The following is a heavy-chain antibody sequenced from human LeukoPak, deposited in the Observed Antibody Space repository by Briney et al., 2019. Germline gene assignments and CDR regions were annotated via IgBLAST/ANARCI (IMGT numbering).Heavy chain of an antibody. CDR1: GCTFSSYA. CDR3: ARWDGYLLDY. V-gene: IGHV1-69*13. Sequence: SVKVSCKASGCTFSSYAISWVRQAPGQGLEWMGGIIPIFGTAKYAQKFQGRVTITADESTSTAYMELSSLRSEDTAVYYCARWDGYLLDYWGQGTLVTVSS. J-gene: IGHJ4*02. CDR2: IIPIFGTA. D-gene: IGHD5-18*01.